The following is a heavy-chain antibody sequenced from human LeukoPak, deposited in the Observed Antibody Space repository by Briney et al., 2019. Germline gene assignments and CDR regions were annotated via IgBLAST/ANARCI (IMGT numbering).Heavy chain of an antibody. J-gene: IGHJ4*02. D-gene: IGHD6-19*01. V-gene: IGHV3-23*01. Sequence: GGSLRLSCAASGFTFSSYAMSWVRQVPGKGLEWVSAISGSGGSTYYADSVKGRFTISRDNSKNTLYLQMNSLRAEDTAVYYCAKLDSIAVAGTCDYWGQGTLVTVSS. CDR3: AKLDSIAVAGTCDY. CDR1: GFTFSSYA. CDR2: ISGSGGST.